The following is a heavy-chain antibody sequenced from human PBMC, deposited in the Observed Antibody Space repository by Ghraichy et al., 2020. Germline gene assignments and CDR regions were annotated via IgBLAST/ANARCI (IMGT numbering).Heavy chain of an antibody. J-gene: IGHJ4*02. CDR3: VRRSGSAAALDS. V-gene: IGHV5-51*01. CDR1: GYSFSNYW. CDR2: IYPGDSDT. D-gene: IGHD6-13*01. Sequence: GESLNISCKASGYSFSNYWIGWVRQMPGKGQELMGMIYPGDSDTRYSPSFQGQVTISADKSINTAYLQWRSLKASDTAIYYCVRRSGSAAALDSWGQGTQVSVSS.